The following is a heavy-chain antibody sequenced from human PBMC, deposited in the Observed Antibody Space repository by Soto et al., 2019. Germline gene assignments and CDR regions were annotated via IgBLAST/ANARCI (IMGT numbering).Heavy chain of an antibody. CDR1: GGSFSGYY. CDR3: ARGLVATKDAFDI. D-gene: IGHD5-12*01. V-gene: IGHV4-34*01. J-gene: IGHJ3*02. CDR2: INHSGST. Sequence: SETLSLTCAVYGGSFSGYYWSWIRQPPGKGLEWIGEINHSGSTNYNPSLKSRVTISVDTSKNQFSLKLSSVTAADTAVYYCARGLVATKDAFDIWGQGTMVTVS.